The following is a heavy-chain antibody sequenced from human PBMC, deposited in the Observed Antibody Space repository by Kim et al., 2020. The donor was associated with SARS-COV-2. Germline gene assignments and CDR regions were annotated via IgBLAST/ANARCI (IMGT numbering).Heavy chain of an antibody. Sequence: GGSLRLSCAASGFTFSNCGMHWVRQAPGKGLEWVAVISYDGSIKYFADSVKGRFTISRDNSKNTLYLQMNSLRPEDTAVYYCAKEGMGAVAGSGDFDSWGQGTLVTVSS. V-gene: IGHV3-30*18. J-gene: IGHJ4*02. CDR2: ISYDGSIK. CDR1: GFTFSNCG. D-gene: IGHD6-19*01. CDR3: AKEGMGAVAGSGDFDS.